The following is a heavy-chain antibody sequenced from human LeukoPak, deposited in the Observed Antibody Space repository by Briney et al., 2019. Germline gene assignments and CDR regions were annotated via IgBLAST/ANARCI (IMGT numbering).Heavy chain of an antibody. J-gene: IGHJ4*02. CDR1: LGSPSGYS. D-gene: IGHD1-1*01. CDR2: IDRSRST. V-gene: IGHV4-34*01. CDR3: ARGSATGLAY. Sequence: SETLSLTRAVYLGSPSGYSWTSIRQPPGTGLEWIGEIDRSRSTTYNPALKSRLTISVDTSKNQFSLRLTSVTAADTAVYYGARGSATGLAYWGQGTLVTVSS.